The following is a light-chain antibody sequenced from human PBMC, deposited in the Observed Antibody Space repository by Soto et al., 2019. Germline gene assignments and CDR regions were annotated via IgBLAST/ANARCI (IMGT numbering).Light chain of an antibody. J-gene: IGKJ5*01. CDR3: QQYDKRFSIT. CDR2: GAS. V-gene: IGKV3-15*01. CDR1: QSISSK. Sequence: EIVMTQSPATLSVSPGGRATLSCRASQSISSKLGWYQQKPGQAPRLLIYGASTRAPGIPARFSGSGSETEFTLTISSLQSEDFGVYYCQQYDKRFSITFGQGTRLEIK.